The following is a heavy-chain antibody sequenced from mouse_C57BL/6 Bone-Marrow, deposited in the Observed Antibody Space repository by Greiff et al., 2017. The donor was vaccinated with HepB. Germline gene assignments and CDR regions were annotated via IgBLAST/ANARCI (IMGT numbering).Heavy chain of an antibody. CDR3: AKVGIYYDYDWPY. V-gene: IGHV1-19*01. D-gene: IGHD2-4*01. Sequence: EVQLQQSGPVLVKPGASVKMSCKASGYTFTDYYMNWVKQSHGKSLEWIGVINPYNGGTSYNQKFKGKATLTVDKSSSTAYMELNSLTSEDSAVYYCAKVGIYYDYDWPYWGQGTSVTVSS. J-gene: IGHJ4*01. CDR2: INPYNGGT. CDR1: GYTFTDYY.